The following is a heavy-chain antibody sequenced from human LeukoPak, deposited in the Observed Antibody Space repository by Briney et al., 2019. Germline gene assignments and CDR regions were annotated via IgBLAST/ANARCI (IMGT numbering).Heavy chain of an antibody. CDR3: ARDSVPYYDILTGHSPFDY. V-gene: IGHV3-66*01. CDR2: TYADGAT. Sequence: GGSLRLSCAASGFSVSNTYMTWFRQAPGKGLEWVSATYADGATHYADSAKGRFTVSRDGSKNTLYLQMNSLRAEDTAVYYCARDSVPYYDILTGHSPFDYWGQGTLVTVSS. CDR1: GFSVSNTY. J-gene: IGHJ4*02. D-gene: IGHD3-9*01.